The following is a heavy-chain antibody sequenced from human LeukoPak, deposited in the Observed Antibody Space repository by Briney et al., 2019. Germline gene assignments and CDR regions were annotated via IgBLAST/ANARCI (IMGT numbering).Heavy chain of an antibody. V-gene: IGHV3-23*01. J-gene: IGHJ4*02. CDR1: GFTFSSYA. Sequence: QPGGSLRLSCAASGFTFSSYAMSWVRQAPGKGLEWVSAISGSGGSTYYADSVKGRFTISRDNSKNTLYLQMNSLRAEDTAVYYCAKDRAITIFGVVSHGDYWGQGTLVTVSS. D-gene: IGHD3-3*01. CDR2: ISGSGGST. CDR3: AKDRAITIFGVVSHGDY.